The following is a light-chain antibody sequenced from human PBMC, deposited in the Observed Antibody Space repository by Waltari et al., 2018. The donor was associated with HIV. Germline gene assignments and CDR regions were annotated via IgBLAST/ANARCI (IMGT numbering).Light chain of an antibody. J-gene: IGKJ1*01. CDR2: LGS. CDR1: QSLLHSNGFKY. CDR3: MQALQTPWT. Sequence: DIVMTQSPLSLPVTPGEPASISCRSSQSLLHSNGFKYLDWYLQKQGQSPQLLIYLGSNRASGVPDRFSGSGSGTDFTLTISRVEAEDVGVYYCMQALQTPWTFGQGTKVEIK. V-gene: IGKV2-28*01.